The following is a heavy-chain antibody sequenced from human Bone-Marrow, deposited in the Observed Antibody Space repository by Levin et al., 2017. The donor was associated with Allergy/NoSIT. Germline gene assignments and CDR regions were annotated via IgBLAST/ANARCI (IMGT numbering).Heavy chain of an antibody. CDR3: AKDFLSGGCWLRSLDY. D-gene: IGHD3-16*01. CDR1: GFTFRSHA. J-gene: IGHJ4*02. Sequence: GESLKISCAASGFTFRSHAMHWVRQAPGKGLEWVAVISYDGGNKYYADSVEGRFTISRDNSQNTVYLLMNSLRAEDTAVYYCAKDFLSGGCWLRSLDYWGQGTLVTVPS. V-gene: IGHV3-30*04. CDR2: ISYDGGNK.